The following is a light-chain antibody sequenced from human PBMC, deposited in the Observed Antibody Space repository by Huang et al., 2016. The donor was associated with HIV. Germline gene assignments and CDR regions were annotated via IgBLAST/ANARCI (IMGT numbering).Light chain of an antibody. CDR1: QGISNS. J-gene: IGKJ5*01. Sequence: DIQMNQSPSSLSASVGDRVTITCRASQGISNSLAWYQQKPGKAPKLLLYAASRLKSGVPSRFSGSEAGTDYTLTISSLQPEDFATYYCQQYYSTPPITFGQGTRLEIK. CDR2: AAS. CDR3: QQYYSTPPIT. V-gene: IGKV1-NL1*01.